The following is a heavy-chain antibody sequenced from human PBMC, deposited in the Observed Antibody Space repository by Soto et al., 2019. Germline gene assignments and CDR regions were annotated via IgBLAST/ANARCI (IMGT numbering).Heavy chain of an antibody. CDR1: GGSISSYY. CDR2: IYYSGST. Sequence: SETLSLTCTVSGGSISSYYWSWIRQPPGKGLEWIGYIYYSGSTNYNPSLKSRVTISVDTSKNQFSLKLSSVTAADTAVYYCARGYQTLDYWGQGTLVTVSS. CDR3: ARGYQTLDY. D-gene: IGHD2-2*01. J-gene: IGHJ4*02. V-gene: IGHV4-59*08.